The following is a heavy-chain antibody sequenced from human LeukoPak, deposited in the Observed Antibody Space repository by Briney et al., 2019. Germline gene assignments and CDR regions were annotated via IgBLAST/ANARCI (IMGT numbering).Heavy chain of an antibody. D-gene: IGHD3-22*01. J-gene: IGHJ4*02. CDR3: ARGRRGYYDSSGYSYYFDY. Sequence: SETLSLTCTVSGGSTSSYYWSWIRQPPGKGLEWIGYIYYSGSTNYSPSLKSRVTISVDTSKNQFSLKLSSVTAADTAVYYCARGRRGYYDSSGYSYYFDYWGQGTLVTVSS. CDR1: GGSTSSYY. V-gene: IGHV4-59*01. CDR2: IYYSGST.